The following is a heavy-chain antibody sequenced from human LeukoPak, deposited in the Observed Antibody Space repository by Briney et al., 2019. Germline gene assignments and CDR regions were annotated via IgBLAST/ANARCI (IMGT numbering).Heavy chain of an antibody. D-gene: IGHD6-19*01. CDR3: ARDETYSSDWQSNHYYYYMDV. Sequence: SETLSLTCTVSGVSISSSNSYWGWIRQPPGKGLEWIGSIYYSGNTYYNASLKSQVSISIDTSKNQFSLKLTSVTAADTAMYYCARDETYSSDWQSNHYYYYMDVWGKGTTVTVSS. V-gene: IGHV4-39*02. J-gene: IGHJ6*03. CDR1: GVSISSSNSY. CDR2: IYYSGNT.